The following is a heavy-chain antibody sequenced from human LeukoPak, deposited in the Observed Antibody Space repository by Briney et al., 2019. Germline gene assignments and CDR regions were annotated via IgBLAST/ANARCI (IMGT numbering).Heavy chain of an antibody. D-gene: IGHD6-13*01. V-gene: IGHV1-2*02. CDR3: ARALLGQHGYYYYMDV. Sequence: ASVKVSCKASGYTFTGYYMHWVRQAPGQGLEWMGWINPNSGGTNYAQKFQGRVTMTRDTSISTAYMELSRLRSDDTAVYYCARALLGQHGYYYYMDVWGQGTTVTVSS. CDR2: INPNSGGT. CDR1: GYTFTGYY. J-gene: IGHJ6*03.